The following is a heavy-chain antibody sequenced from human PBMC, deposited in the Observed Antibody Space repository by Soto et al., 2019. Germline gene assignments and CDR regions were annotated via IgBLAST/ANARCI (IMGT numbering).Heavy chain of an antibody. V-gene: IGHV3-30*04. CDR3: ARDQRRYSSGLYYFDS. Sequence: TGGSLRLSCAASGFTFNSYALHWVRQAPGKGLEWVAIISYDGSGKSYADSVKGRFTISRDDSKNTLYLQMSSLRTEDTAIYYCARDQRRYSSGLYYFDSWGQGTLVTVSS. CDR1: GFTFNSYA. J-gene: IGHJ4*02. CDR2: ISYDGSGK. D-gene: IGHD5-18*01.